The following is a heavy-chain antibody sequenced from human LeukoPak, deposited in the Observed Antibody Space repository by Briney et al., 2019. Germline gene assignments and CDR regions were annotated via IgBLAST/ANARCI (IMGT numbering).Heavy chain of an antibody. V-gene: IGHV3-21*01. CDR1: GFTSSRYS. CDR3: ARALVGYGTFFDY. Sequence: GGSLRLSCTTSGFTSSRYSMNWARQAPGKGLEWVSSISSSSSYIYYADSMKGRFTISRDNAKNSLYLQMNSLRAEDTAVYYCARALVGYGTFFDYWGQGTLVTVSS. J-gene: IGHJ4*02. CDR2: ISSSSSYI. D-gene: IGHD5-18*01.